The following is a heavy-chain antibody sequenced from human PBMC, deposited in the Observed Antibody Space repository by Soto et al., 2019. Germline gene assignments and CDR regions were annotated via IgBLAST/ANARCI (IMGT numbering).Heavy chain of an antibody. Sequence: PSETLSLTCTVSGGSVSSGSYYWSWIRQPPGKGLEWVGSIYDSGTTYYNPSLRSRVTISADTSKNQFSLSLTSVTAADTAVYYCARSPQYYTPGSSPFDYWGPGTMVTVSS. V-gene: IGHV4-39*07. J-gene: IGHJ4*03. CDR1: GGSVSSGSYY. D-gene: IGHD3-3*01. CDR2: IYDSGTT. CDR3: ARSPQYYTPGSSPFDY.